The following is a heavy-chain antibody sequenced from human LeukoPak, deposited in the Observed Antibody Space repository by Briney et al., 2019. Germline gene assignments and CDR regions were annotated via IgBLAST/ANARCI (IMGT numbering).Heavy chain of an antibody. D-gene: IGHD3-10*01. CDR3: ARAPPVRGVANWFDP. Sequence: GASVKVSCKASGYTFTGYYMHWVRQAPGQGLEWMGWINPNSGGINYAQKFQGRVTMTRDTSISTAYMELSRLRSDDTAVYYCARAPPVRGVANWFDPWGQGTLVTVSS. CDR2: INPNSGGI. J-gene: IGHJ5*02. V-gene: IGHV1-2*02. CDR1: GYTFTGYY.